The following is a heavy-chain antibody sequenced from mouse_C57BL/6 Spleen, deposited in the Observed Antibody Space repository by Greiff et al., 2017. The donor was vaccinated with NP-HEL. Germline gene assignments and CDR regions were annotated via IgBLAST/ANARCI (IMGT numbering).Heavy chain of an antibody. Sequence: EVQLQQSGPVLVKPGASVKMSCKASGYTFTDYYMNWVKQSHGKSLEWIGVINPYNGGTSYNQKFKGKATLTVDKSSSTAYMELNSLTSEDSAVYYCARRGVVPAMDYWGQGTSVTVSS. CDR1: GYTFTDYY. V-gene: IGHV1-19*01. CDR3: ARRGVVPAMDY. CDR2: INPYNGGT. J-gene: IGHJ4*01. D-gene: IGHD1-1*01.